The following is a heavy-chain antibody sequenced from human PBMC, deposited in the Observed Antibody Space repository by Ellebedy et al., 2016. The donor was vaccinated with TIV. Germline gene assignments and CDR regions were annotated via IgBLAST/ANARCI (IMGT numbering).Heavy chain of an antibody. Sequence: GESLKISCKAYGYSFSTFWIGWVRQMPGKGLGWMGIIYPGDSDTRYSPPFQGHVTISADKSITTAYLQWSSLKASDTAIYYCARLHRDYGDFLDAFDFWGQGTMVTVSS. J-gene: IGHJ3*01. D-gene: IGHD4-17*01. CDR2: IYPGDSDT. V-gene: IGHV5-51*01. CDR3: ARLHRDYGDFLDAFDF. CDR1: GYSFSTFW.